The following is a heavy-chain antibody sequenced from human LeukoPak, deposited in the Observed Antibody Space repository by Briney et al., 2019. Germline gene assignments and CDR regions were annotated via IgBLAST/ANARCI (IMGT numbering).Heavy chain of an antibody. Sequence: GESLKISCKGSGFSSTNSWIAWVRQVPGEGLEWMGIIYLGDSDTRYSPSFRGQVTISADKSITTAYLQWSSLRASDTAIYYCARHPSSTRGWPLDYWGQGTLVTVSS. J-gene: IGHJ4*02. CDR2: IYLGDSDT. CDR3: ARHPSSTRGWPLDY. D-gene: IGHD6-19*01. CDR1: GFSSTNSW. V-gene: IGHV5-51*01.